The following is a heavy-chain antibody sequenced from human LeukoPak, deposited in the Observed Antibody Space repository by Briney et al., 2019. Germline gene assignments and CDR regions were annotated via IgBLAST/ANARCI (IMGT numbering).Heavy chain of an antibody. V-gene: IGHV4-34*01. D-gene: IGHD2-2*02. Sequence: SETLSLTCAVYGGSFSGYYWSWIRQPPGKGLEWIGEINHSGSTNYNLSLKSRVTISVDTSKNQFSLKLSSVTAADTAVYYCARLNPGYCSSTSCYRGRYYYYGMDVWGQGTTVAVSS. CDR1: GGSFSGYY. CDR3: ARLNPGYCSSTSCYRGRYYYYGMDV. CDR2: INHSGST. J-gene: IGHJ6*02.